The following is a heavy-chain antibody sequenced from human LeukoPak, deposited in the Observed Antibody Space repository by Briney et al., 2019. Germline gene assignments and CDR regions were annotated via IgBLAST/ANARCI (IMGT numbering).Heavy chain of an antibody. Sequence: PSETLSLTCTVSGGSISSYYWSWIRQPPGKGLEWIGCIYYSGSTNYNPSLKSRVTISVDTSKNQFSLKLSSVTAADTAVYYCARGLYDFSYYFDYWGQGTLVTVSS. D-gene: IGHD3-3*01. V-gene: IGHV4-59*12. CDR2: IYYSGST. CDR3: ARGLYDFSYYFDY. J-gene: IGHJ4*02. CDR1: GGSISSYY.